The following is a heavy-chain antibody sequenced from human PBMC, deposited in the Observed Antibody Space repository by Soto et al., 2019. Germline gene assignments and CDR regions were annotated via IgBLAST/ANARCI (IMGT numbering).Heavy chain of an antibody. CDR3: AKDSGGGVGLFDY. J-gene: IGHJ4*02. V-gene: IGHV3-9*01. CDR2: ISWNSGST. D-gene: IGHD3-16*01. CDR1: GFTFNDYA. Sequence: EVQLVESGGGLVQPGRSLRLSCAASGFTFNDYAIHWVRQAPGKGLEWVSGISWNSGSTGYADSVQGRFTISRDNAKNSVYLQMNGLRLGDTALYYCAKDSGGGVGLFDYWGQGTLVTVSS.